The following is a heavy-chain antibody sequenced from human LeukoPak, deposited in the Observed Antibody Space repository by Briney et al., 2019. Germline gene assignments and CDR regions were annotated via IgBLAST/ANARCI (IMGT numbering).Heavy chain of an antibody. CDR1: GGSISSYY. D-gene: IGHD3-16*01. CDR2: IYYSGST. J-gene: IGHJ4*02. Sequence: SETLSLTCTVSGGSISSYYWSWIRQPPGKGLEWIGYIYYSGSTNYNPSLKSRVTISVDTSKNQFSLKLSSVTAADTAVYYCAREGGSPNLYYLDYWGQGTLVTVSS. CDR3: AREGGSPNLYYLDY. V-gene: IGHV4-59*01.